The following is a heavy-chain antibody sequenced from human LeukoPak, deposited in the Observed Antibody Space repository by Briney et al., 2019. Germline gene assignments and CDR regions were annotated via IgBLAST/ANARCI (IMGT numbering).Heavy chain of an antibody. D-gene: IGHD6-13*01. CDR1: GFTFSSYG. CDR2: ISYDGSKK. CDR3: ARRSGYSSSWYLFEY. Sequence: GGSLRLSCAASGFTFSSYGMHWVRQAPGKGLEWVAVISYDGSKKYYADSVKGRFTISRDNSKNSLYLQMNSLRAEDTAVYYCARRSGYSSSWYLFEYWGQGTLVTVSS. V-gene: IGHV3-30*03. J-gene: IGHJ4*02.